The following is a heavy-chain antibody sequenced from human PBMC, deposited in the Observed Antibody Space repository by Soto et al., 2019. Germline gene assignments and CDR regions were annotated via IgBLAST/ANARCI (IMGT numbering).Heavy chain of an antibody. CDR3: ARVSGIYYYGMDV. J-gene: IGHJ6*02. D-gene: IGHD3-10*01. CDR2: INHSGST. V-gene: IGHV4-34*01. Sequence: SGTLSLTCAVYGGSFSGYDGSWIRQPPGKGLEWIGEINHSGSTNYNPSLKSRVTISVDTSKNQFSLKLSSVTAADTAVYYCARVSGIYYYGMDVWGQGTTVTVS. CDR1: GGSFSGYD.